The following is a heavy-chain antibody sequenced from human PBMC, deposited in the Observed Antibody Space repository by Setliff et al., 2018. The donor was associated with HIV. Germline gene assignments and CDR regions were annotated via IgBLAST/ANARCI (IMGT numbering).Heavy chain of an antibody. V-gene: IGHV3-21*01. CDR3: ARSVIGYYYYGMDV. J-gene: IGHJ6*02. CDR1: GFTFSSYA. Sequence: PGGSLRLSCAASGFTFSSYAMHWVRQAPGKGLEWVASISSTGTYIYYADSMKGRFTISRDNAKNSLYLQMNSLRVEDSAVYYCARSVIGYYYYGMDVWGQGTLVTVSS. D-gene: IGHD3-10*01. CDR2: ISSTGTYI.